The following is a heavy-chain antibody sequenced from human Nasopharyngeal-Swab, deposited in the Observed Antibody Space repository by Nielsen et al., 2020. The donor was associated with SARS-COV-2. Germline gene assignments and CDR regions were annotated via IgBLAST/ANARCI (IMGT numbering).Heavy chain of an antibody. CDR1: GFTFSNYA. D-gene: IGHD1-26*01. CDR3: AKVSWEWELLRWYFDY. Sequence: GESLKISCAASGFTFSNYAMSWVRQAPGKGLEWVSAISGSGGSTYYADSVKGRFTISRDNSKNTLYLQMNSLRAEDTAVYYCAKVSWEWELLRWYFDYWGQGTLVTVSS. J-gene: IGHJ4*02. CDR2: ISGSGGST. V-gene: IGHV3-23*01.